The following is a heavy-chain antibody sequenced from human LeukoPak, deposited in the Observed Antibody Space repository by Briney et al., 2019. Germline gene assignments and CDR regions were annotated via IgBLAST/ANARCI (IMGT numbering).Heavy chain of an antibody. CDR2: ISAYNGDT. CDR3: ARDGYYDN. J-gene: IGHJ4*02. V-gene: IGHV1-18*01. Sequence: ASVKVSCKASGGTFSSYAISWVRQAPGQGLEWLGWISAYNGDTNYAQKLQGRVTMTTDTSTSTAYMELRSLRSDGTAVYYCARDGYYDNWGQGTLVTVSS. D-gene: IGHD3-16*01. CDR1: GGTFSSYA.